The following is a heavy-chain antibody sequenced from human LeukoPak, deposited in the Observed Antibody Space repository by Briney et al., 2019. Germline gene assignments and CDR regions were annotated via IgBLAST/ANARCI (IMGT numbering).Heavy chain of an antibody. CDR3: ARDIKGASRAFDM. CDR2: TSSSVSTK. V-gene: IGHV3-48*03. CDR1: GFTLSSYE. D-gene: IGHD1-26*01. Sequence: GGSLRLSCAASGFTLSSYEMHCVRRAPGKGLEWGSRTSSSVSTKYYTDSVKGRFTISKDNAKNSLYLQMNRLRAEDTAVYYCARDIKGASRAFDMWGQGTMVTVSS. J-gene: IGHJ3*02.